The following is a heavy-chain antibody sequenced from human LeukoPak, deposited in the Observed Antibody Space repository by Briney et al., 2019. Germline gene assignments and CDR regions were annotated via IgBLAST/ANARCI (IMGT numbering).Heavy chain of an antibody. V-gene: IGHV3-30-3*02. CDR3: VKSQGAGSPQHFDS. Sequence: GGSLRLSCAASGFTFSSYAIHWVRQAPGKGLEWVTYISHDGSIENYADSVKGRFAISRDNSENTLYLEMNSLRAEDTAVYYCVKSQGAGSPQHFDSWGQGTLVTVSS. D-gene: IGHD3-10*01. CDR1: GFTFSSYA. J-gene: IGHJ4*02. CDR2: ISHDGSIE.